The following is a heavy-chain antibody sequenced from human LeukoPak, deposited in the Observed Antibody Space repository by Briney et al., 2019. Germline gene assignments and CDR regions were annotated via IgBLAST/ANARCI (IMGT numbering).Heavy chain of an antibody. D-gene: IGHD3-10*01. Sequence: GGSLRLSCAASGFTFSSYSMNWVRQAPGKGLEWVSSISSSSSYIYYADSVKGRFTISRDNAKNSLYLQMNSLRAEDTAVYDCARDPFMVRGVIISRFDYWGQGTLVTVSS. CDR1: GFTFSSYS. J-gene: IGHJ4*02. V-gene: IGHV3-21*01. CDR2: ISSSSSYI. CDR3: ARDPFMVRGVIISRFDY.